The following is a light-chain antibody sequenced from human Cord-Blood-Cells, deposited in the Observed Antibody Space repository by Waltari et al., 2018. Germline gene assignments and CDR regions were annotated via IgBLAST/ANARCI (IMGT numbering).Light chain of an antibody. CDR1: QSVLYSSNNKNY. J-gene: IGKJ3*01. CDR2: WAS. Sequence: DIVMTQSPDPLAVSLGERATINCKSSQSVLYSSNNKNYLTWYQQKPGPPPKVLSYWASTRESGVPDRFSGSGSGTDFTLTISSLQAEDVAVYYCQQYYSTPRFGPGTKVDIK. V-gene: IGKV4-1*01. CDR3: QQYYSTPR.